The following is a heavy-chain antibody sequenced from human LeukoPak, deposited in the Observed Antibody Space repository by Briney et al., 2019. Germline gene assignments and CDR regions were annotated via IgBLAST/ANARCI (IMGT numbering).Heavy chain of an antibody. V-gene: IGHV1-2*04. J-gene: IGHJ5*02. Sequence: ASVKVSCKASGGTFSSYAISWVRQAPGQGLEWMGWINPNSGGTNYAQKFQGWVTMTRDTSISTAYMELSRLRSDDTAAYYCAREGMQDIRVAGSSPRELNWFDPWGQGTLVTVSS. D-gene: IGHD2-15*01. CDR2: INPNSGGT. CDR1: GGTFSSYA. CDR3: AREGMQDIRVAGSSPRELNWFDP.